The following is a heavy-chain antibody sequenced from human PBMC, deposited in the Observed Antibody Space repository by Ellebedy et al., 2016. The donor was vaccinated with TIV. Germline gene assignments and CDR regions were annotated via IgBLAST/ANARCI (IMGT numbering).Heavy chain of an antibody. J-gene: IGHJ6*02. Sequence: SETLSLTCTVSGGSISSSSYYWGWTRQPPGKGLDWIGSIHYSGSTYYNPSLKSRVTISVDTSKNQFSLKLSSVTAADTAVYYCARCSYDSSGFYYYYGMDVWGQGTTVTVSS. CDR3: ARCSYDSSGFYYYYGMDV. CDR1: GGSISSSSYY. D-gene: IGHD3-22*01. CDR2: IHYSGST. V-gene: IGHV4-39*01.